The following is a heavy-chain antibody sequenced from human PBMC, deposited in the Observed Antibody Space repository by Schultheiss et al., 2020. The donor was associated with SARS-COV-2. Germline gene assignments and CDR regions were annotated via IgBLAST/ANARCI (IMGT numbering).Heavy chain of an antibody. J-gene: IGHJ4*02. CDR1: GFTFSSYA. D-gene: IGHD1-26*01. V-gene: IGHV3-21*01. CDR3: ARGEGDY. CDR2: ISSSSSYI. Sequence: GESLKISCAASGFTFSSYAMSWVRQAPGKGLEWVSSISSSSSYIYYADSVKGRFTISRDNAKNSLYLQMNSLRAGDTAVYYCARGEGDYWGQGTLVTVSS.